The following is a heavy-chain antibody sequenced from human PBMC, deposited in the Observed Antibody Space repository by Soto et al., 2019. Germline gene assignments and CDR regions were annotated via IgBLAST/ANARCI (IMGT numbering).Heavy chain of an antibody. D-gene: IGHD3-10*01. J-gene: IGHJ4*02. CDR3: AREGGGSYSPPKD. V-gene: IGHV1-69*01. CDR1: GGTFSSFA. Sequence: QVQLVQSGAEVKKPGSSVKVSCKVSGGTFSSFAISWVRPAPGQGLEWMGGIIPGFGTASYAQKFQGRVTITADEFTSTAYMDLSSLRSEDTAVYYCAREGGGSYSPPKDWGQGTLVTVSS. CDR2: IIPGFGTA.